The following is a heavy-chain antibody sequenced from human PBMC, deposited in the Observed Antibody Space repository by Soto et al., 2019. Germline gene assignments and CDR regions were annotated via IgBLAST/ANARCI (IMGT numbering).Heavy chain of an antibody. V-gene: IGHV3-33*01. D-gene: IGHD2-15*01. J-gene: IGHJ5*02. Sequence: LRLSCETSGFSFSVYGMHWVRQAPGKGLEWVAVIWYDASKQFYAASVEGRFTISRDNSKAILYLQMNSLRAEDTAVYYCVRGGGGGLFDPWGQGTMVTVSS. CDR3: VRGGGGGLFDP. CDR1: GFSFSVYG. CDR2: IWYDASKQ.